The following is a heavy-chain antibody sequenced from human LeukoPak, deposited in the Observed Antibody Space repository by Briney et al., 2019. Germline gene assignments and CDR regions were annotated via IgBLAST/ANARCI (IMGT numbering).Heavy chain of an antibody. CDR2: ISSSSSTI. CDR3: ARGSVAGKGGDFDY. Sequence: GGSLRLSCAASGFTFSSYSMNWVRQAPGKGLEWVSYISSSSSTIYYADSVKGRFTISRDNAKNSLYLQMNSLRAEDTAVYYCARGSVAGKGGDFDYWGQGTLVTVSS. CDR1: GFTFSSYS. V-gene: IGHV3-48*01. J-gene: IGHJ4*02. D-gene: IGHD6-19*01.